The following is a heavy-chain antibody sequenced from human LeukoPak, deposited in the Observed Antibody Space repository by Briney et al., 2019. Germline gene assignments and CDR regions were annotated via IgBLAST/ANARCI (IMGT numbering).Heavy chain of an antibody. J-gene: IGHJ6*03. D-gene: IGHD1-7*01. CDR1: GYTFTSYD. CDR2: MNPNSGNT. CDR3: ARGRTSWNYIYYYYMDV. V-gene: IGHV1-8*01. Sequence: ASVKVSCKASGYTFTSYDINWVRQATGQGLEWMGWMNPNSGNTGYAQKFQGRVTMTRNTSISTAYMELSSLRSEDTAVYYCARGRTSWNYIYYYYMDVWGKGTTVTISS.